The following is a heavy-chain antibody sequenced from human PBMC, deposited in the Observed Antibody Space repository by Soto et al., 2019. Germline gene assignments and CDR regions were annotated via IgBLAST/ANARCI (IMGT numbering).Heavy chain of an antibody. CDR2: ISAHNGNT. CDR1: GYIFTTYG. Sequence: QVHLVQSGAEVKKPGASVKVSCKVSGYIFTTYGITWVRQAPGQGLEWMGWISAHNGNTNYAQKLQGRVTVTRDTSTSTAYMELRNLRSDDTAVYYCARGRYGEYWGQGALVTVSS. J-gene: IGHJ4*02. CDR3: ARGRYGEY. D-gene: IGHD3-10*01. V-gene: IGHV1-18*01.